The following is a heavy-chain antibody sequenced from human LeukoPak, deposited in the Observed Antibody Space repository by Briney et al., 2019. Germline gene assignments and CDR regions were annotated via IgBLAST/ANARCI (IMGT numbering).Heavy chain of an antibody. D-gene: IGHD5-18*01. CDR3: TTIKRGDIFGYFDF. Sequence: SETLSLTCTFSGGSISSYHWNWIRQTPGKGLECIGYMYYTGVSNYNPSLKSRVAISVDSSKNQFSLKVTSVTAADTAIYYCTTIKRGDIFGYFDFWGQGALVTVSS. CDR1: GGSISSYH. V-gene: IGHV4-59*01. J-gene: IGHJ4*02. CDR2: MYYTGVS.